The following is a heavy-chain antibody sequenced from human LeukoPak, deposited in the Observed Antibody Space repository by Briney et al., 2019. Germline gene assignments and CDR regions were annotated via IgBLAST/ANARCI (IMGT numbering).Heavy chain of an antibody. CDR3: AKGGWLEY. J-gene: IGHJ4*02. Sequence: GASLRLSCEASGFTFINYGMSWVRQAPGKGLEWVSGISGSGGNTYYADSVKGRFTISRDDSKNTLYLQMNSLRGEDTAVYYCAKGGWLEYWGQGTLVTVSS. D-gene: IGHD5-24*01. V-gene: IGHV3-23*01. CDR2: ISGSGGNT. CDR1: GFTFINYG.